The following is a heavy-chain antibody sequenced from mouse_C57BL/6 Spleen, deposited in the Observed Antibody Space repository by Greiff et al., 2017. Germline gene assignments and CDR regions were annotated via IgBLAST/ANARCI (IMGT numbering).Heavy chain of an antibody. Sequence: QVQLQQSGAELVRPGASVTLSCKASGYTFTDYEMHWVKQTPVHGLEWIGAIDPETGGTAYNQKFKGKAILTADKASSTAYMELRSLTSEDSAVYYCTRMDGNYEDYWGQGTTLTVSS. V-gene: IGHV1-15*01. D-gene: IGHD2-1*01. CDR2: IDPETGGT. J-gene: IGHJ2*01. CDR3: TRMDGNYEDY. CDR1: GYTFTDYE.